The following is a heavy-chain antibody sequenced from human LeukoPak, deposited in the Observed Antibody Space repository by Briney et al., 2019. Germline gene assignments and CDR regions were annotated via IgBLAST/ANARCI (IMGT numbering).Heavy chain of an antibody. V-gene: IGHV1-2*02. CDR3: ASGNSVWAAGTPAYYSDY. CDR2: INPNNGGS. CDR1: GYTFTNYY. J-gene: IGHJ4*02. D-gene: IGHD4-23*01. Sequence: ASVKVSCKTSGYTFTNYYIHWVRQAPGQGLEWMAWINPNNGGSGSAQKFQGRVTMTRDTSISTAYMELSRLRSDDTAMYYCASGNSVWAAGTPAYYSDYWGQGTLVTVSS.